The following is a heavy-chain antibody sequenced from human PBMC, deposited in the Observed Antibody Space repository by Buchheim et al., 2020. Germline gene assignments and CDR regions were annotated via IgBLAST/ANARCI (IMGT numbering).Heavy chain of an antibody. J-gene: IGHJ4*02. CDR3: ARDTSGGDYDSSGYYDY. CDR2: INPSGGST. V-gene: IGHV1-46*01. Sequence: QVQLVQSGAEVKKPGASVKVSCKASGYTFTSYYMHWVRQAPGQGLEWMGIINPSGGSTSYAQKFKGRVTMTRDTSTSTVYMELSSLRSEDTAVYYCARDTSGGDYDSSGYYDYWGQGTL. CDR1: GYTFTSYY. D-gene: IGHD3-22*01.